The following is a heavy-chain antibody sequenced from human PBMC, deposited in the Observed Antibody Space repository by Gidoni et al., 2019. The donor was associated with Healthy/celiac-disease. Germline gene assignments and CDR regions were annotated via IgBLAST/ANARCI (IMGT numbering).Heavy chain of an antibody. J-gene: IGHJ6*02. D-gene: IGHD3-10*01. CDR1: GFTFTSSA. V-gene: IGHV1-58*01. CDR2: IVVGSGNT. CDR3: AADAPYGSGTRGMDV. Sequence: QMQLVQSGPEVKKPGTSVKVSCKASGFTFTSSAVQWVRQARGQRLEWIGWIVVGSGNTNYAQKFQERVTITRDMSTSTAYMELSSLRSEDTAVYYCAADAPYGSGTRGMDVWGQGTTVTVSS.